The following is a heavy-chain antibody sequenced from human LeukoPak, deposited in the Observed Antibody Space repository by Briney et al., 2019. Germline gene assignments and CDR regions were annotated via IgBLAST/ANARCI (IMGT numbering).Heavy chain of an antibody. D-gene: IGHD2-15*01. CDR3: ARGAVGYCSGGSCPPFDY. CDR2: ISYGGSNK. V-gene: IGHV3-30*04. Sequence: PGGSLRLSCAASGFTFSSYAMHWVRQAPGKGLEWVAVISYGGSNKYYADSVKGRFTISRDNSKNTLYLQMNSLRAEDTAVYYCARGAVGYCSGGSCPPFDYWGQGTLVTVSS. CDR1: GFTFSSYA. J-gene: IGHJ4*02.